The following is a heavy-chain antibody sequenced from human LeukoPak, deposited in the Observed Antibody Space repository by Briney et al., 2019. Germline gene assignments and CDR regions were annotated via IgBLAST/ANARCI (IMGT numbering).Heavy chain of an antibody. CDR1: GFTFRSYA. Sequence: PGGSLSLSCAASGFTFRSYAVHWVRQAPGKGLEWVAGISYDASNKYYADSVKGRFTISRDNSKNTLSLQMNSLRAEDTAVYYCARDPYDSSGYPMGYWGQGTLVTVSS. CDR2: ISYDASNK. CDR3: ARDPYDSSGYPMGY. V-gene: IGHV3-30-3*01. J-gene: IGHJ4*01. D-gene: IGHD3-22*01.